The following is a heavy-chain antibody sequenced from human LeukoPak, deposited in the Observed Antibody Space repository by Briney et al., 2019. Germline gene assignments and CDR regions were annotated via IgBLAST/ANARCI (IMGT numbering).Heavy chain of an antibody. CDR2: ISWNSGSI. D-gene: IGHD4-17*01. J-gene: IGHJ3*02. Sequence: GGSLRLSCAASGFTFDDYAMHWVRRAPGKGLGWVSGISWNSGSIGYADSVKGRFTISRDNAKNSLYLQMNSLRAEDTALYYCAKVLDYGDYWGAFDIWGQGTMVTVSS. CDR3: AKVLDYGDYWGAFDI. CDR1: GFTFDDYA. V-gene: IGHV3-9*01.